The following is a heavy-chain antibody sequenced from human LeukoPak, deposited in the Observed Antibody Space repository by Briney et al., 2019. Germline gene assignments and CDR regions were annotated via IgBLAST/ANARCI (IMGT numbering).Heavy chain of an antibody. CDR3: ARGSGWHDF. Sequence: PGGSLRLSXTASGFTFSSYWMSWVRQAPGQGLEWVADIKEDGSEKYHVDSVKGRFTVSRDNAESSLYLQMNSLRAEDTAVYFCARGSGWHDFWGQGTLVTVSS. V-gene: IGHV3-7*04. D-gene: IGHD6-19*01. CDR2: IKEDGSEK. J-gene: IGHJ4*02. CDR1: GFTFSSYW.